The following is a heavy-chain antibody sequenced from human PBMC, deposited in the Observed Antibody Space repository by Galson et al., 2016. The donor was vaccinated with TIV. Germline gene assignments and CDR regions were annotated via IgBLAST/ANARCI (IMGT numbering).Heavy chain of an antibody. CDR2: IKSKRGGATF. D-gene: IGHD2-8*01. V-gene: IGHV3-15*01. Sequence: SLRLSCATSGLNFTYTWMPWVRQAPGKGLEWVGRIKSKRGGATFAYAAPVKGRFTSSRDDSENTLALQMDRLKTEDTAVYFCAAVRSMTCHVLLRWGQGTLVTVSS. J-gene: IGHJ1*01. CDR3: AAVRSMTCHVLLR. CDR1: GLNFTYTW.